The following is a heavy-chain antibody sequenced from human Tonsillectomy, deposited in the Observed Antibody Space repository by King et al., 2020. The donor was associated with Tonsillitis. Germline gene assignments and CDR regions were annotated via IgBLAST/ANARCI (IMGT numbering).Heavy chain of an antibody. CDR3: ARDPGSGTYYDSSGYFPDY. V-gene: IGHV1-18*01. J-gene: IGHJ4*02. D-gene: IGHD3-22*01. Sequence: QVQLVESGTEVKKPGASVKVSCKASGYTFTTYGISWVRQAPGQGLEWMGWISAYNGNTNYAQKLQGRVTMTTDTSTSTAYMELRSLRSDDTAMYYCARDPGSGTYYDSSGYFPDYWGQGTLVTVSS. CDR2: ISAYNGNT. CDR1: GYTFTTYG.